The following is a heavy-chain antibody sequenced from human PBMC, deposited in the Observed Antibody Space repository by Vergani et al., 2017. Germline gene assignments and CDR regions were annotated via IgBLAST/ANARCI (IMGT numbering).Heavy chain of an antibody. CDR2: ISYDGSNK. Sequence: QVQLVESGGGVVQPGRSLRLSCAASGFTFSSYGMHWVRQAPGKGLEWVVVISYDGSNKYYADSVKGRFTISRDNSKNTLYLQMNSLRAEDTAVYYCARRGSSSPALDYWGQGTLVTVSS. CDR1: GFTFSSYG. CDR3: ARRGSSSPALDY. D-gene: IGHD6-6*01. V-gene: IGHV3-30*03. J-gene: IGHJ4*02.